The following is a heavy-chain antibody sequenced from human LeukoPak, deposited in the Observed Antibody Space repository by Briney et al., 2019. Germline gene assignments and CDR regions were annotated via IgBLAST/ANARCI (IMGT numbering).Heavy chain of an antibody. V-gene: IGHV3-7*01. CDR2: IKQDESEK. CDR3: TRALDSSSSRYQAFEE. CDR1: GFTFSNYW. J-gene: IGHJ4*02. D-gene: IGHD2-2*01. Sequence: LSGGSLRLSCSASGFTFSNYWMSWVRQAPGKGLEWVANIKQDESEKYYVDSVKGRFTISGDNAKSSLYLQMNSLRAEDTAVYYCTRALDSSSSRYQAFEEWGQGTLVTVSS.